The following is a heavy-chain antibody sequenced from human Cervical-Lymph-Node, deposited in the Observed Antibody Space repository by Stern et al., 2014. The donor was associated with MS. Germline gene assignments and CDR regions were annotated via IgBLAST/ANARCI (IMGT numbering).Heavy chain of an antibody. CDR1: GFNFSTSA. J-gene: IGHJ4*02. D-gene: IGHD1-14*01. CDR2: ISYDGTEK. V-gene: IGHV3-30-3*01. Sequence: DQLVESGGGVVQPGRSLRLSCAASGFNFSTSALNWVRQAPGKGLEWVAAISYDGTEKYYADSVKGRFNISRDNSKNTVFLQMNGLTHGDTAVYYCQTGGCWGQGTLATVSS. CDR3: QTGGC.